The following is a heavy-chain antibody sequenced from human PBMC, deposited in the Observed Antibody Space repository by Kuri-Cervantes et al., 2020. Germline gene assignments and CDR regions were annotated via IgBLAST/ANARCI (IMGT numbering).Heavy chain of an antibody. V-gene: IGHV5-51*01. D-gene: IGHD6-19*01. CDR2: IYPGDSDT. Sequence: KVSCKGSGYSFTSYWIGWVRQMPGKGLEWMGIIYPGDSDTRYSPSFQGQVTISADKSISIAYLQMNSLKTEDTAVYYCTSGYSSGWYSGVFDYWGQGTLVTVSS. CDR1: GYSFTSYW. J-gene: IGHJ4*02. CDR3: TSGYSSGWYSGVFDY.